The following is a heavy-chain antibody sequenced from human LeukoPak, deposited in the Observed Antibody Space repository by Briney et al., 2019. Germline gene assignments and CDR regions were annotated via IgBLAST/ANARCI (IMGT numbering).Heavy chain of an antibody. CDR3: VRDGDAGYDSFDY. CDR2: VSSYNDDT. J-gene: IGHJ4*02. CDR1: GYTFTYYG. D-gene: IGHD5-12*01. Sequence: ASVKVSCKASGYTFTYYGISWVRQAPGQGLEWLGWVSSYNDDTNYAQKFQGRVTITTDTSTSTAYMELRSLRSDDTAVYYCVRDGDAGYDSFDYWGQGTLVTVSS. V-gene: IGHV1-18*04.